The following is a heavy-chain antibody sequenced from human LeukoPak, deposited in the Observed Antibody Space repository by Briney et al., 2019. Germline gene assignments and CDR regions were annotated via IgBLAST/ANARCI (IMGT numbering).Heavy chain of an antibody. CDR1: GFTFSPSG. D-gene: IGHD6-13*01. CDR3: AKGLGKAGASNTWYFDL. CDR2: ITSDGSGQ. V-gene: IGHV3-30*02. Sequence: GGSLRLSCAASGFTFSPSGMPWVRQAPGKGPGWAAFITSDGSGQYYADSVKGRFTISRDNSKDTLFLQMNSLRVEDTAVYYCAKGLGKAGASNTWYFDLWGRGTLVTVSS. J-gene: IGHJ2*01.